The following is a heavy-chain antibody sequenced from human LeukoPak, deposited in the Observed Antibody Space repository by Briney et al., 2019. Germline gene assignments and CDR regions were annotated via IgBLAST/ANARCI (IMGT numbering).Heavy chain of an antibody. D-gene: IGHD3-22*01. Sequence: SETLSLTCTVSGGSISSSSYYWGWIRQPPGKGLEWIGSIYYSGSTCYSPSLKSRVTISVDTPKSQFSLNLSSVTAADTAVYYCARLYYDSSGYYQICYFDYWGQGTLVTVSS. CDR3: ARLYYDSSGYYQICYFDY. J-gene: IGHJ4*02. CDR2: IYYSGST. CDR1: GGSISSSSYY. V-gene: IGHV4-39*01.